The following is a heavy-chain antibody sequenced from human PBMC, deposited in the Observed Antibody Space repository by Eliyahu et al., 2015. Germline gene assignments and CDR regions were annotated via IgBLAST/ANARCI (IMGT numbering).Heavy chain of an antibody. CDR2: ISVDKDQT. V-gene: IGHV1-18*01. Sequence: QVQLVQSGVEVKKPGASVKVSCKTSGYIFNNYGISXVRQAPGQGLEWMGWISVDKDQTIFTQKVQGRVTLTADKSTNTAYMELRGLISDDTAIYYCARDLLAFCSGDCGMDVWGQGTTVTVSS. J-gene: IGHJ6*02. CDR1: GYIFNNYG. D-gene: IGHD3-3*01. CDR3: ARDLLAFCSGDCGMDV.